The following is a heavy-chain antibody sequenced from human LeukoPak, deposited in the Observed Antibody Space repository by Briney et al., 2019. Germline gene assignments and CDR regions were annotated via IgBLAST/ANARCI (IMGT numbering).Heavy chain of an antibody. CDR3: ARGRSWPSPVRYSSGWFKGYFDY. CDR1: GGSFSGYY. Sequence: PSETLSLTCAVYGGSFSGYYRSWIRQPPGKGLEWIGEINHSGSTNYNPSLKSRVTISVDTSKNQFSLKLSSVTAADTAVYYCARGRSWPSPVRYSSGWFKGYFDYWGQGTLVTVSS. CDR2: INHSGST. D-gene: IGHD6-19*01. J-gene: IGHJ4*02. V-gene: IGHV4-34*01.